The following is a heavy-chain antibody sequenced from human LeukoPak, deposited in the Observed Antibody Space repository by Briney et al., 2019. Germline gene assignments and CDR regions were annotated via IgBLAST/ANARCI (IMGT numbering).Heavy chain of an antibody. CDR1: GFSFSSYS. CDR2: ISSLSSYL. V-gene: IGHV3-21*01. J-gene: IGHJ4*02. Sequence: GGSLRLSCAGSGFSFSSYSMNWVRQAPGKGLEWVSSISSLSSYLYYADSLKGRFTISRDNAKNSLYLQMNSLRAEDTAVYYCARGGPRDGYDYWGQGTLVTVSS. CDR3: ARGGPRDGYDY. D-gene: IGHD5-18*01.